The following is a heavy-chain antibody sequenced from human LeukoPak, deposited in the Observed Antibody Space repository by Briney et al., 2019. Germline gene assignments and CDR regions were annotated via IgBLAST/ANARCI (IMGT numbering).Heavy chain of an antibody. Sequence: ASVKVSCKASGYTFPDYFIHWVRPAPGQGLEWMGWINPNIGDASYAQKFQDRVTMTRDRSINTAYMELSRLTSDDTAVYYCARMALDGGDSIGFDSWGQGTLVTVSS. V-gene: IGHV1-2*02. CDR3: ARMALDGGDSIGFDS. D-gene: IGHD2-21*02. CDR2: INPNIGDA. J-gene: IGHJ5*01. CDR1: GYTFPDYF.